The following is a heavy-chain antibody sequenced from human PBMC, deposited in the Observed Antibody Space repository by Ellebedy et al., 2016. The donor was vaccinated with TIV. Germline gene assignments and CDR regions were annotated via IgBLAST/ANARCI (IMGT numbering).Heavy chain of an antibody. CDR2: IFGSGGGI. J-gene: IGHJ4*02. D-gene: IGHD5-18*01. V-gene: IGHV3-53*01. Sequence: GESLKISCAASGLSVSRSYMSWVRQTPGKGLEWVSGIFGSGGGISYADSVKGRFTISRDNSKSMVHLQMNSLRPEDTSVYYCAKDRTSGDGYWVFDQWGQGTLVTVSS. CDR3: AKDRTSGDGYWVFDQ. CDR1: GLSVSRSY.